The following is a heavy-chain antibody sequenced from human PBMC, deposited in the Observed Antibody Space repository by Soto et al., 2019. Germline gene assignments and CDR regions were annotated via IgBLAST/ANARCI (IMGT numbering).Heavy chain of an antibody. J-gene: IGHJ3*01. Sequence: PSQTLSLTCVISGDSVSSNSAAWNWIRQSPSRGLEWLGRTYYRSKWYNDYAVSVKSRISISRDNTKNSLYLQMNSLRAEDTAVYYCARGDYHDTSGPFSDAFDVWGQGTMVTVSS. D-gene: IGHD3-22*01. CDR2: TYYRSKWYN. CDR3: ARGDYHDTSGPFSDAFDV. V-gene: IGHV6-1*01. CDR1: GDSVSSNSAA.